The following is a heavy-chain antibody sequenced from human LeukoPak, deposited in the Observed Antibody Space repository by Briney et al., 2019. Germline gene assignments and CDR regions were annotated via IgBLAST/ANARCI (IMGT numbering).Heavy chain of an antibody. CDR2: ISHSRST. J-gene: IGHJ3*02. D-gene: IGHD3-10*01. CDR1: GGSISSSNW. V-gene: IGHV4/OR15-8*01. CDR3: ARVGIYYYGSGALDAFDI. Sequence: SETLSLTCDVSGGSISSSNWWSWVRQPPGKGLEWIGEISHSRSTKYNPSLKSRVTISVDKSENQCSLKISSVAAADTAVYYCARVGIYYYGSGALDAFDIWGQGKMVAVSS.